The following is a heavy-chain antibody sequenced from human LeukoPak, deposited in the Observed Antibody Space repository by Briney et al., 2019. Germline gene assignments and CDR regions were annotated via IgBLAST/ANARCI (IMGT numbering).Heavy chain of an antibody. CDR2: IWYGGSNQ. J-gene: IGHJ6*02. D-gene: IGHD6-25*01. CDR3: ARPDSSGSSYYGLDV. V-gene: IGHV3-33*01. CDR1: GLIFSNYG. Sequence: GGSLRLSCAASGLIFSNYGMHWVHQAPGKGLEWVALIWYGGSNQYYADSVKGRFTISRDNSKNTVYLEMNSLRVEDTAVYYCARPDSSGSSYYGLDVWGQGTTVTVSS.